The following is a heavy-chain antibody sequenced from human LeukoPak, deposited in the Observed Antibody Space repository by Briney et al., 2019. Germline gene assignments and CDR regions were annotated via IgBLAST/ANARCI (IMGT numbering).Heavy chain of an antibody. CDR2: ISSSGSTI. CDR3: ARDGYSSGWYFGLRTADY. J-gene: IGHJ4*02. V-gene: IGHV3-48*03. CDR1: GFTFSSYE. D-gene: IGHD6-19*01. Sequence: RPGGSLRLSCAASGFTFSSYEMNWVRQAPGKGLEWVSYISSSGSTIYYADSVKGRFTISRDNAKNSLYLQMNSLRAEDTAVYYCARDGYSSGWYFGLRTADYWGQGTLVTVSS.